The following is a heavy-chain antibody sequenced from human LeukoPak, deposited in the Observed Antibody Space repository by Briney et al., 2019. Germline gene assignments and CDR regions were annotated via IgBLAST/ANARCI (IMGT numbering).Heavy chain of an antibody. CDR2: INHSGST. Sequence: SETLSLTCAVYGGSFSGYYWSWIRQPPGKGLEWIGEINHSGSTNYNPSLKSRVTISVDTSKNQFSLKLSSVTAADTAVYYCARLDCSGGSCRFDYWGQGTLVTVSS. V-gene: IGHV4-34*01. J-gene: IGHJ4*02. CDR1: GGSFSGYY. CDR3: ARLDCSGGSCRFDY. D-gene: IGHD2-15*01.